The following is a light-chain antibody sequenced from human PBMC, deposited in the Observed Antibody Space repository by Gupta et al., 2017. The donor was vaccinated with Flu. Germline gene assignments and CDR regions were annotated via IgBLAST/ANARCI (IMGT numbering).Light chain of an antibody. V-gene: IGLV1-44*01. Sequence: QSVLAQPPSASGTPGQRVTIACSGSSSNIGSNAVNWHQHIPGTAPKLLIYGNNQRPSGVPDRFSGSKSGTSASLAISGLQSEDEADYYCAAWDDSLNGHYVFGTGTKVTAL. CDR2: GNN. CDR1: SSNIGSNA. CDR3: AAWDDSLNGHYV. J-gene: IGLJ1*01.